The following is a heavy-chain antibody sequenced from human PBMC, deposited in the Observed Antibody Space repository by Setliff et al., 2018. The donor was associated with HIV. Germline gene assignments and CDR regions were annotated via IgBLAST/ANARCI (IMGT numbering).Heavy chain of an antibody. CDR1: GFTFSNYG. J-gene: IGHJ4*02. D-gene: IGHD6-19*01. CDR2: IRYDGTYK. CDR3: AKNFYSSPWSPLDY. Sequence: PGGSLRLSCAASGFTFSNYGMHWVRQAPGKGLEWVAFIRYDGTYKYYADSLKGRFTISRDNSKNTLFLQMNSLRTEDTAVYYCAKNFYSSPWSPLDYWGQGTLVTVSS. V-gene: IGHV3-30*02.